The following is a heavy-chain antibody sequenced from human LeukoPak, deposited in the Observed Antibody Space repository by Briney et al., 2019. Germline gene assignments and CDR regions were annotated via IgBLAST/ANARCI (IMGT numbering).Heavy chain of an antibody. CDR3: ARTGYSSGYSFDY. V-gene: IGHV4-59*01. Sequence: SETLSLTCTVSGGSISSYYWGWIRQPPGKGLEWIGYIYYSGSTNYNPSLKSRVTISVDTSKNQFSLKLSPVTAADTAVYYCARTGYSSGYSFDYWGQGTLVTVSS. D-gene: IGHD6-19*01. CDR2: IYYSGST. J-gene: IGHJ4*02. CDR1: GGSISSYY.